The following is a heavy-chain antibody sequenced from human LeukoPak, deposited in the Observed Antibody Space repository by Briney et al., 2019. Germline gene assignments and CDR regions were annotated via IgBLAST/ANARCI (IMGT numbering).Heavy chain of an antibody. Sequence: PGGSLRLSCAASGFTFSHYAMHWARQAPGKGLEWVAVISYGGSTKYHADSVKGRFTVSRDNSKNTLYLQMNSLRAEDTAVYYCAKLLSGYCSRTSCLNWFDPWGQGTLVTVSS. D-gene: IGHD2-2*01. CDR3: AKLLSGYCSRTSCLNWFDP. J-gene: IGHJ5*02. CDR2: ISYGGSTK. V-gene: IGHV3-30-3*01. CDR1: GFTFSHYA.